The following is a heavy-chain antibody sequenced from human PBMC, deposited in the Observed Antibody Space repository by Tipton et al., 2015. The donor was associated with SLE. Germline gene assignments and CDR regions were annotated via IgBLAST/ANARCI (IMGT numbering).Heavy chain of an antibody. D-gene: IGHD2-15*01. J-gene: IGHJ4*02. CDR2: IYYSGST. Sequence: TLSLTCTVSGYSISSGYYWGWIRQPPGKGLEWIGSIYYSGSTYYNPSLKSRVTISVDTSKKQFSLKLSSVTAADTAVYYCARSVLAYRSGGFEYWGQGTPVTVSS. CDR1: GYSISSGYY. V-gene: IGHV4-38-2*02. CDR3: ARSVLAYRSGGFEY.